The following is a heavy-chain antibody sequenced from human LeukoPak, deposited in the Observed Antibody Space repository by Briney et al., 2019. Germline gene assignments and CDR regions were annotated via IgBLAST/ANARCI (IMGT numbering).Heavy chain of an antibody. CDR1: GGTFSSYA. Sequence: GASVKLSCKASGGTFSSYAISWVRQAPGQGLEWMGGIIPIFGTANYAQKFQGRVTITTDESTSTAYMELRSLRSEDTAVYYCARCVASRRSPLFWSGYSHYYYYYRDVWGKGTTVTVSS. CDR3: ARCVASRRSPLFWSGYSHYYYYYRDV. CDR2: IIPIFGTA. D-gene: IGHD3-3*01. J-gene: IGHJ6*03. V-gene: IGHV1-69*05.